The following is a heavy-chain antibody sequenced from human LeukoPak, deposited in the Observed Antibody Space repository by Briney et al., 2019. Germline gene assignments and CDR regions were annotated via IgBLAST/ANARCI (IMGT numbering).Heavy chain of an antibody. D-gene: IGHD3-22*01. Sequence: ASVKVSCKASGYTFTSYDINWVRQAPGQGLEWMGWMNPNSGNTGYAQKFQGRVTITRNTSISTAYMELSSLRSEDTAVYYCARAVSTYYDSSGYGFDYWGQGTLVTVSS. CDR3: ARAVSTYYDSSGYGFDY. CDR1: GYTFTSYD. V-gene: IGHV1-8*03. CDR2: MNPNSGNT. J-gene: IGHJ4*02.